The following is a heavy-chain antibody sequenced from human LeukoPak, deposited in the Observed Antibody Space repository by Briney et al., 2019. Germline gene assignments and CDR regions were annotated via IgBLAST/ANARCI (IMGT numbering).Heavy chain of an antibody. J-gene: IGHJ1*01. CDR3: ARYIVGATDSEYFQH. Sequence: ASVKVSCKASGYTFTSYGISWVRQAPGQGLEWMGWISAYNGNTNYAQKLQGRVTMTTDISTGTAYMELRSLRSDDTAVYYCARYIVGATDSEYFQHWGQGTLVTVSS. CDR1: GYTFTSYG. CDR2: ISAYNGNT. D-gene: IGHD1-26*01. V-gene: IGHV1-18*01.